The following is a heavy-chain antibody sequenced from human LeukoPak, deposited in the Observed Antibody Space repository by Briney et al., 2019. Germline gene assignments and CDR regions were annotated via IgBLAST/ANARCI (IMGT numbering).Heavy chain of an antibody. CDR2: ISAYNGNT. D-gene: IGHD6-19*01. CDR3: ARRYSSGWYLVDY. J-gene: IGHJ4*02. V-gene: IGHV1-18*01. Sequence: ASVKVSCKASGGTFSSYGISWVRQAPGQGLEWMGWISAYNGNTNYAQKLPGRVTMTTDTSTSTAYMELRSLRSDDTAVYYCARRYSSGWYLVDYWGQGTLVTVSS. CDR1: GGTFSSYG.